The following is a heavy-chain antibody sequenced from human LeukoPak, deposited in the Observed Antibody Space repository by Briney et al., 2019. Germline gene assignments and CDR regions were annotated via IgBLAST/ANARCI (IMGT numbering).Heavy chain of an antibody. CDR2: ISYDGSNK. D-gene: IGHD2-2*01. CDR3: ARARSGKYQLLVCDY. CDR1: GFTFSSYG. Sequence: GGSLRLSCAASGFTFSSYGMHWVRQAPGKGLEWVAVISYDGSNKYYADSVKGRFTISRDNSKNTLYLQMNSLRAEDTAVYYCARARSGKYQLLVCDYWGQGTLVTVSS. V-gene: IGHV3-30*03. J-gene: IGHJ4*02.